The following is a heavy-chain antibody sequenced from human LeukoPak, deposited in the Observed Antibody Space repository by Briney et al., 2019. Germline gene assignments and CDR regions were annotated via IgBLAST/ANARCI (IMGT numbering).Heavy chain of an antibody. CDR2: ISWNSGSI. D-gene: IGHD6-6*01. Sequence: SGRSLRLSCAASGFTFGDFGMHWVRQGPGKGLEWVAGISWNSGSIGYADSVEGRFTVSRDNAKNSLYLQMNSLRAEDTALYFCAKDMEALRPGYYFMDVWGKGTTVTVSS. CDR3: AKDMEALRPGYYFMDV. J-gene: IGHJ6*03. CDR1: GFTFGDFG. V-gene: IGHV3-9*01.